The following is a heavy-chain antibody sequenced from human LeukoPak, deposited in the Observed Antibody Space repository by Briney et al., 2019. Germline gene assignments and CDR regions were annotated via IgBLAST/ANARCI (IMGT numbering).Heavy chain of an antibody. CDR3: ARAPGFMSGNWRFEY. V-gene: IGHV4-59*12. CDR1: GGSISPYY. J-gene: IGHJ4*02. D-gene: IGHD3-3*01. Sequence: SQTLSLTCTVSGGSISPYYWTWIRQPPGKGLEWIGYIYYSGSTNYNPSLTSRVTMSVDTSKNQFSLKLSSVTAADTAVYYCARAPGFMSGNWRFEYRGQGTLVTVSS. CDR2: IYYSGST.